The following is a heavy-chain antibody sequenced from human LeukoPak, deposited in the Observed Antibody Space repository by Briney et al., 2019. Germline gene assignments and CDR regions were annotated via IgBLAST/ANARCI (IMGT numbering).Heavy chain of an antibody. D-gene: IGHD3-22*01. CDR1: GFTFSSYG. CDR2: IRYDGSNK. J-gene: IGHJ4*02. V-gene: IGHV3-30*02. CDR3: AKDFFPFVIVVVETSGIDY. Sequence: GGSLRLSCAASGFTFSSYGMHWVRQAPGKGLEWVAFIRYDGSNKYYADSVKGRFTISRDNSKNTLYLQMNSLRAEDTAVYYCAKDFFPFVIVVVETSGIDYWGQGTLVTVSS.